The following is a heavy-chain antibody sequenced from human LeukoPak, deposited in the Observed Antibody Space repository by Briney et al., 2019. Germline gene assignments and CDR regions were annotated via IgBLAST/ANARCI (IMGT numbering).Heavy chain of an antibody. J-gene: IGHJ5*02. CDR3: ARVRSGGWYVSWFDP. D-gene: IGHD6-19*01. CDR1: GYTLTELS. Sequence: ASVKVSCKVSGYTLTELSMHWVRQAPGKGLEWMGGFDPENDETIYAQKFQGRVTMTRDTSISTAYMELSRLRSDDTAVYYCARVRSGGWYVSWFDPWGQGTLVTVSS. CDR2: FDPENDET. V-gene: IGHV1-24*01.